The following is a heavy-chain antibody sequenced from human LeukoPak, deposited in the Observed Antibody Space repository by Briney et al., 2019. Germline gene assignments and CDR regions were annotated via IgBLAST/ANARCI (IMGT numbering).Heavy chain of an antibody. CDR2: ISAYNGNT. Sequence: GASVKVSCKASGYTFTSYGISWVRQAPGQGLEWMGWISAYNGNTNYAQKLQGRVTMTTDTSTSTAYMELRSLRSDDTAVYYCARSKDLGLRYFDGTPRNAFDIWGQGTMVTVSS. J-gene: IGHJ3*02. D-gene: IGHD3-9*01. CDR3: ARSKDLGLRYFDGTPRNAFDI. CDR1: GYTFTSYG. V-gene: IGHV1-18*01.